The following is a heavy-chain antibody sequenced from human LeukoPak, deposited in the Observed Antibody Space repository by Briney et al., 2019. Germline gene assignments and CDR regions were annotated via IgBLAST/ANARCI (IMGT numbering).Heavy chain of an antibody. D-gene: IGHD3-9*01. CDR1: GGSFSGYY. J-gene: IGHJ3*02. CDR2: INHSGST. V-gene: IGHV4-34*01. Sequence: SETLSLTCAVYGGSFSGYYWSWIRQPPGKGLEWIGEINHSGSTNYNPSLKSRVTISVDTSKNQSSLKLSSVTAADTAVYYCARRSSYYDILTGYQDDAFDIWGQGTMVTVSS. CDR3: ARRSSYYDILTGYQDDAFDI.